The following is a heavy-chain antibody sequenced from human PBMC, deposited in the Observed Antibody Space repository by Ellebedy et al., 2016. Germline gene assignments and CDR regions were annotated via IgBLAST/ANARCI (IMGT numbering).Heavy chain of an antibody. D-gene: IGHD2-21*02. CDR1: GFTVGNNY. Sequence: GGSLRLXXAASGFTVGNNYMIWVRQAPGKGLEWVSLIYSGGSTYYADSVKGRFTISRDNSKNTLYLQINSLRAEDTAVYYCARNPGDCYSCGYWGQGTLVTVSS. CDR3: ARNPGDCYSCGY. J-gene: IGHJ4*02. CDR2: IYSGGST. V-gene: IGHV3-53*01.